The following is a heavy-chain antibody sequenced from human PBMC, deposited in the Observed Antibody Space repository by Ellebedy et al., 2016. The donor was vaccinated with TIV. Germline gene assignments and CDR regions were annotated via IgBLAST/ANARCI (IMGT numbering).Heavy chain of an antibody. Sequence: GESLKISXTASGFSFSNYVLTWVRQAPGKGLEWVSSISGSGFSTYYEDSVKGRFTISRDNSKNTVYLQLSSLTDEDTAVYYCARDRDVLTGYPTSFQHWGQGTLVTVSS. D-gene: IGHD3-9*01. V-gene: IGHV3-23*01. CDR2: ISGSGFST. CDR3: ARDRDVLTGYPTSFQH. J-gene: IGHJ1*01. CDR1: GFSFSNYV.